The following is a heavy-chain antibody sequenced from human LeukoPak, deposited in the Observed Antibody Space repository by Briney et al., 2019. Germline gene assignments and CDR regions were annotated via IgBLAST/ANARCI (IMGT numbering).Heavy chain of an antibody. D-gene: IGHD1-26*01. CDR3: AKDSGSFPSHFDY. J-gene: IGHJ4*02. Sequence: PGGSLRLSCAASGFTFDDYAMHWVRQAPGKGLEWVSGISWNSGSIGYADSVKGRFTISRDNAKNSLYLQMNSLRAEDMALYYCAKDSGSFPSHFDYWGQGTLVTVSS. CDR1: GFTFDDYA. CDR2: ISWNSGSI. V-gene: IGHV3-9*03.